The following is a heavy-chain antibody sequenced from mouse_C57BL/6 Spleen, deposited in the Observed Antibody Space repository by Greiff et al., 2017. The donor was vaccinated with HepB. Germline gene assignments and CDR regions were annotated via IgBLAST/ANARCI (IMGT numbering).Heavy chain of an antibody. Sequence: VQLQQSGAELARPGASVKLSCKASGYTFTSYGISWVKQRTGQGLEWIGEIYPRSGNTYYNEKFKGKATVTADKSSSTAYMELRSLTSEDSAVYFCARRHYGSSYEGFAYWGQGTLVTVSA. V-gene: IGHV1-81*01. CDR3: ARRHYGSSYEGFAY. J-gene: IGHJ3*01. CDR2: IYPRSGNT. CDR1: GYTFTSYG. D-gene: IGHD1-1*01.